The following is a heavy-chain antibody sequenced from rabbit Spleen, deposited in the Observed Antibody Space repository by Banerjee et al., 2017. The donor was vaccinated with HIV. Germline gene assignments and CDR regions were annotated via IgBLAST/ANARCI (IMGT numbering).Heavy chain of an antibody. J-gene: IGHJ4*01. CDR2: LYISGGST. CDR1: GFDLSSYYY. D-gene: IGHD1-1*01. CDR3: ARDVDTIYFRFSL. Sequence: QSLEESGGGLVQPEGSLALTCTASGFDLSSYYYMCWVRQAPGKGLEWIACLYISGGSTYYANWAKGRFTISETSSTTVTLQMTSLTAADTATYFCARDVDTIYFRFSLWGQGTLVTVS. V-gene: IGHV1S40*01.